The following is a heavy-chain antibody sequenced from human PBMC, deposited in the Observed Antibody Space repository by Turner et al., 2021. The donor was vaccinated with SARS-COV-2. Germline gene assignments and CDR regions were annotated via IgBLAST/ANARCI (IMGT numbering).Heavy chain of an antibody. V-gene: IGHV3-30*18. CDR2: ISSDGSNK. Sequence: QVQLVESGGGVVQPGRALRPSCAASGFTFSSYGMHWVRQAPGKGLEWMAVISSDGSNKYYADSVKGRFTISRDNSKNTLYLQMSSLRAEDTAVYYCAKCGYQYYHYYYMDVWGKGTTVTVSS. J-gene: IGHJ6*03. D-gene: IGHD6-25*01. CDR3: AKCGYQYYHYYYMDV. CDR1: GFTFSSYG.